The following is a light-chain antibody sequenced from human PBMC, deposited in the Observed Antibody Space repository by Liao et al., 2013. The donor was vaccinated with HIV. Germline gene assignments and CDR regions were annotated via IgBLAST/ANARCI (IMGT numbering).Light chain of an antibody. J-gene: IGLJ2*01. CDR1: NIGSKS. V-gene: IGLV3-21*04. Sequence: SYVLTQPPSVSVAPGKTARITCGGNNIGSKSVHWYQQKPGQAPVVVIYYDSDRPSGIPERFSGSNSGNTATLTISRVEAGDEADYYCQVWDSSSDQDVVFGGGTKLTVV. CDR3: QVWDSSSDQDVV. CDR2: YDS.